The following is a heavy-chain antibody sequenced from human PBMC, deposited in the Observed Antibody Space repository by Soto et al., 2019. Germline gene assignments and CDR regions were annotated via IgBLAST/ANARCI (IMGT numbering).Heavy chain of an antibody. D-gene: IGHD6-13*01. CDR2: VLPSLDIT. CDR1: GDTFSIYT. CDR3: ARDRDNSNWPNFDS. V-gene: IGHV1-69*02. Sequence: QVQLVQSGSEVKKPGSSVRVSCKTSGDTFSIYTISWVRQAPGQGLEWMGRVLPSLDITSYSQRCQGRVTITADRSTTTAYMELTSLRSEDTAVYYCARDRDNSNWPNFDSWGQGTLVTVSS. J-gene: IGHJ4*02.